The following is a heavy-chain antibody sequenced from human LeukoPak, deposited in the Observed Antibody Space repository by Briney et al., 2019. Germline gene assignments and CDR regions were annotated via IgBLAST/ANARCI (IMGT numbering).Heavy chain of an antibody. D-gene: IGHD6-19*01. V-gene: IGHV4-38-2*02. CDR3: AREAPSIAVAGLLD. J-gene: IGHJ4*02. CDR1: GYSISSGYY. Sequence: SETLSFTCAVSGYSISSGYYWGWIRQPPGKGLEWIGSIYHSGSTYYNPSLKSRVTISVDTSKNQFSLKLSSVTAADTAVYYCAREAPSIAVAGLLDWGQGTLVTVSS. CDR2: IYHSGST.